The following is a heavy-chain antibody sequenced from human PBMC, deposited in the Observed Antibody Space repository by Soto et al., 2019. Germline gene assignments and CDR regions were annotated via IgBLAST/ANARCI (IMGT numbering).Heavy chain of an antibody. Sequence: GGSLILSCAASGFTFSSYVMHWVRQAPGKGLEWVAVISFDGSNKYYADSVKGRFTISRDNSKNTLYLQMNSLRAEDTAVYYCARGSLDYGGNSGFDYWGQGTLVTVSS. CDR3: ARGSLDYGGNSGFDY. CDR2: ISFDGSNK. D-gene: IGHD4-17*01. CDR1: GFTFSSYV. V-gene: IGHV3-30-3*01. J-gene: IGHJ4*02.